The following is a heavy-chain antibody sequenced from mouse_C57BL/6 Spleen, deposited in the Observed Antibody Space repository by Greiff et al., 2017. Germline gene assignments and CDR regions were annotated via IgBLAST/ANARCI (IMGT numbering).Heavy chain of an antibody. Sequence: EVQLQQSGPELVKPGASVKISCKASGYSFTGYYMNWVKQSPEKSLEWIGEINPSTGGTTYNQKLKAKATLTVDKSSSTAYMQLKSLTSEDSAVYYCARVPLANLFYYAMDYWGQGTSVTVSS. J-gene: IGHJ4*01. CDR3: ARVPLANLFYYAMDY. CDR1: GYSFTGYY. CDR2: INPSTGGT. D-gene: IGHD6-1*01. V-gene: IGHV1-42*01.